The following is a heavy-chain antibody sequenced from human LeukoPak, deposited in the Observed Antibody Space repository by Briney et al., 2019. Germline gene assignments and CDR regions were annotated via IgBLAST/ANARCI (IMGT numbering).Heavy chain of an antibody. CDR3: ARSRIAVAVNNWFDP. CDR2: INWNGGST. Sequence: GGSLRLSCAASGFTFDDYGMSWVRQAPGKGLEWVSGINWNGGSTGYADSVKGRFTISRDNAKNSLYLQMNSLRAEDTALYYCARSRIAVAVNNWFDPWGQGTLVTVYS. V-gene: IGHV3-20*04. CDR1: GFTFDDYG. J-gene: IGHJ5*02. D-gene: IGHD6-19*01.